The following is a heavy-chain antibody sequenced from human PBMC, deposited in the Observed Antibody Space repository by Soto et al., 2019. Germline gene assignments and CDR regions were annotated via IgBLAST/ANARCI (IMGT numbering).Heavy chain of an antibody. CDR3: ARVRGSSWYGVFDI. Sequence: QVQLVQSGAEVKKPGASVKVSCKASGYTFTSYDINWVRQATGQGLEWMGWMNPNRGNTGYAQKFQGRVTMTRNTPISTSYTELSSLRSEATAVYYCARVRGSSWYGVFDIWGQGTMVTVSS. CDR2: MNPNRGNT. V-gene: IGHV1-8*01. J-gene: IGHJ3*02. D-gene: IGHD6-13*01. CDR1: GYTFTSYD.